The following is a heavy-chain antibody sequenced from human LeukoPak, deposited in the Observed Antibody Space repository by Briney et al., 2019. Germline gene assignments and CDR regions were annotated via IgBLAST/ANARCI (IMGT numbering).Heavy chain of an antibody. D-gene: IGHD3-3*01. CDR3: ARREEWSYKKGSTFDY. Sequence: SETLSLTCTVSGGSISSSSYYWGWIRQPPGKGLEWIVSIYYSGSTYYNPSLKSRVTISVDTSKNQFSLKLSSVTAADTAVYYCARREEWSYKKGSTFDYWGQGTLVTVSS. CDR1: GGSISSSSYY. V-gene: IGHV4-39*01. CDR2: IYYSGST. J-gene: IGHJ4*02.